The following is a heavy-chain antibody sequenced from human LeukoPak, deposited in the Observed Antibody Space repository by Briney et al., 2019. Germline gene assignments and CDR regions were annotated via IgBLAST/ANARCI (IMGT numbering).Heavy chain of an antibody. CDR3: LRGYGGNTFDY. J-gene: IGHJ4*02. D-gene: IGHD4/OR15-4a*01. CDR1: GFTFSSYW. CDR2: INSDGSST. V-gene: IGHV3-74*01. Sequence: GGSLRLSCEASGFTFSSYWMHWVRQAPGKGLVWVSRINSDGSSTIYADAVKGRYTISRDNAKNTLYLQMNSLRAEDTAMYYCLRGYGGNTFDYWGQGTLATVS.